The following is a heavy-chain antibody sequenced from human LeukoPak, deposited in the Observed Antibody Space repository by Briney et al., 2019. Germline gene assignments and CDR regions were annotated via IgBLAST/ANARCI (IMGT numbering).Heavy chain of an antibody. Sequence: GGSLRLSCAASGFTFSDYYMSWLRQAPGKGLEWVSYISSSGSTKYYADSVKGRFTISRDKAKNSLYLQMNSQRAEDTAVYYCARDEAVPYGMDVWGQGTTVTVSS. CDR1: GFTFSDYY. D-gene: IGHD3-16*01. V-gene: IGHV3-11*01. J-gene: IGHJ6*02. CDR2: ISSSGSTK. CDR3: ARDEAVPYGMDV.